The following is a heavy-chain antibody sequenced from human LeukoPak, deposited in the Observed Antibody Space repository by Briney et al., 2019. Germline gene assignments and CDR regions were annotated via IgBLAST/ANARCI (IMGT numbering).Heavy chain of an antibody. Sequence: GGSLRLSCAASGFTFSTYSMNWVRQAPGKGLEWVSSISSSSSYIYYADSVKGRFTISRDNAKNSLYLQMNSLRAEDTAVYYCARDDAYKSSGFDYWGQGTLVTVSS. J-gene: IGHJ4*02. D-gene: IGHD3-10*01. CDR1: GFTFSTYS. CDR2: ISSSSSYI. CDR3: ARDDAYKSSGFDY. V-gene: IGHV3-21*01.